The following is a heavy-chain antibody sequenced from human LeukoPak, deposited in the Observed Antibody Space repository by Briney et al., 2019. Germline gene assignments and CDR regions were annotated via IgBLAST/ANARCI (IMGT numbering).Heavy chain of an antibody. V-gene: IGHV1-24*01. CDR3: ATESGRY. J-gene: IGHJ4*02. CDR2: FDPEDGET. Sequence: ASVKVSCKASGYTFTGYYMHWVRQAPGKGLEWMGGFDPEDGETIYAQKFQGRVTMTEDTSTDTAYMELSSLRSEDTAVYYCATESGRYWGQGTLVTVSS. CDR1: GYTFTGYY. D-gene: IGHD1-14*01.